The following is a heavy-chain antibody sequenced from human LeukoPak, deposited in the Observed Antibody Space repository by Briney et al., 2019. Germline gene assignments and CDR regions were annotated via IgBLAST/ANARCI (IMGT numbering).Heavy chain of an antibody. CDR2: ISYDGSNK. J-gene: IGHJ4*02. CDR3: ASDTGHIVAKDY. D-gene: IGHD5-12*01. V-gene: IGHV3-30-3*01. CDR1: GFTFSSYA. Sequence: GGSLRLSCAASGFTFSSYAMSWVRQAPGKGLEWVAVISYDGSNKYYADSVKGRFTISRDNSKNTLYLQMNSLRAEDTAVYYCASDTGHIVAKDYWGQGTLVTVSS.